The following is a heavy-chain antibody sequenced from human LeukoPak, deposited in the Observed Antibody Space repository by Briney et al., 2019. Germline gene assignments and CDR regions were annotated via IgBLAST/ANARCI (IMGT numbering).Heavy chain of an antibody. J-gene: IGHJ4*02. CDR2: ISAYNGNT. Sequence: ASVKVSCKASGYTFTSYGISWVRQAPGQGLEWMGWISAYNGNTNYAQKLQGRVTMTTDTSTSTAYMELRSLRSDDTAVYYCARAPRFLEWLSLDYWGQGTLVTVSS. CDR3: ARAPRFLEWLSLDY. V-gene: IGHV1-18*01. D-gene: IGHD3-3*01. CDR1: GYTFTSYG.